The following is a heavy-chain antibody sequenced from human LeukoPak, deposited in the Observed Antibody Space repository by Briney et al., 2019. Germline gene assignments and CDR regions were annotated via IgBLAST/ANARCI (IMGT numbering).Heavy chain of an antibody. V-gene: IGHV3-53*04. J-gene: IGHJ4*02. CDR1: GFTVSSNY. D-gene: IGHD3-10*01. CDR3: ARETYGSGSYYDY. CDR2: IYSGGST. Sequence: GGSLRLSCAASGFTVSSNYMSWVRQAPGKGLEWVSVIYSGGSTYYADSVKGRFTTSRHNSKNTLYLQMNSLRAEDTAVYYCARETYGSGSYYDYWGQGTLVTVSS.